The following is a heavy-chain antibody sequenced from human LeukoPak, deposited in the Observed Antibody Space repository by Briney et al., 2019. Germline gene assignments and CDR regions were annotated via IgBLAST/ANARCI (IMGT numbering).Heavy chain of an antibody. V-gene: IGHV4-31*03. CDR3: ARTHPGRGLSFDP. Sequence: KTSETLSLTCTVSGGSISSGGYYWSWIRQHPGKGLEWIGYIYYSGSTYYNPSLKSRVTISVDTSKNQFSLKLSSVTAADTAVYYCARTHPGRGLSFDPWGQGTLVTVSS. CDR2: IYYSGST. D-gene: IGHD3-16*02. CDR1: GGSISSGGYY. J-gene: IGHJ5*02.